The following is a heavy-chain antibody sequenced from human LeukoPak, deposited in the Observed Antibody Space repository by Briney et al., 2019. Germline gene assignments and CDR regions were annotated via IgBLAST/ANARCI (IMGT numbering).Heavy chain of an antibody. CDR3: GRSHHSGGWFDP. CDR2: INQDET. D-gene: IGHD2-21*01. V-gene: IGHV3-7*03. J-gene: IGHJ5*02. Sequence: GGSLSFYCVASGFTISSIWMSRVGQGQGQGLEGVASINQDETNYVEDVRGRFTISRDNATNSLYLQVNSLTAEDTGVYYCGRSHHSGGWFDPWGQGTLVTVSS. CDR1: GFTISSIW.